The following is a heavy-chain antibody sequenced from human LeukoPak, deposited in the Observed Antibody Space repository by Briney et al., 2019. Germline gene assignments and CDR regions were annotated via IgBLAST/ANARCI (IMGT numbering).Heavy chain of an antibody. CDR1: GFTFGTTA. CDR2: ISASGDAT. J-gene: IGHJ4*02. CDR3: ANHLEYCSTGSCSFFDY. Sequence: GGSLRLSCAASGFTFGTTAMSWVRQAPGKGLEWVSAISASGDATYYADSVKGRFTTSRDNSKSILYLQMNSLRADDTAVYYCANHLEYCSTGSCSFFDYWGQGTLVTVSS. D-gene: IGHD2-15*01. V-gene: IGHV3-23*01.